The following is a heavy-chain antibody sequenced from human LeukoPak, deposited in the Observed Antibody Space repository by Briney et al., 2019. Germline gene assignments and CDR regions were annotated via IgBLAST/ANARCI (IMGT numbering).Heavy chain of an antibody. CDR3: ARHGTTGTNLNWFDP. Sequence: PSETLSLTCTVSGGSISSYYWSWIRQPPGKGLEWIGYIYYSGSTDYNPSLKSRVTMSVDTSKIQFSLKLSSVTAADTAVYYCARHGTTGTNLNWFDPWGQGTLVTVSS. D-gene: IGHD1-1*01. CDR2: IYYSGST. CDR1: GGSISSYY. J-gene: IGHJ5*02. V-gene: IGHV4-59*01.